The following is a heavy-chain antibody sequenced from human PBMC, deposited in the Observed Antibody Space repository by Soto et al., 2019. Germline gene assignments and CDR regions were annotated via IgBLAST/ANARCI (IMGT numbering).Heavy chain of an antibody. D-gene: IGHD6-19*01. Sequence: EVQLVESGGGLVKPGGSLRLSCAASGFTFSNVWMNWVRQAPGKGLEWVGRIKSKTDGGTTDYAAPVKGRFTISRDDSKNTLYLQMNSLKTEDTAVYYCTPLALKYSSGWYEFSEWGQGTLDTVSS. CDR3: TPLALKYSSGWYEFSE. CDR1: GFTFSNVW. J-gene: IGHJ4*02. V-gene: IGHV3-15*07. CDR2: IKSKTDGGTT.